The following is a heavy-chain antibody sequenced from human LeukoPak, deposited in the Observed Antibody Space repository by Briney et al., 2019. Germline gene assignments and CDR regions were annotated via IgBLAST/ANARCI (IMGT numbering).Heavy chain of an antibody. D-gene: IGHD1-1*01. CDR3: TSWGDRFQRQFDY. J-gene: IGHJ4*02. CDR2: IRYDGSNK. V-gene: IGHV3-30*02. CDR1: GFTFSSYG. Sequence: QAGGSLRLSCAASGFTFSSYGMHWVRQAPGKGLEWVAFIRYDGSNKYYADSVKGRFTISRDYSKNTLYLQMNSLRAEDTAVYYCTSWGDRFQRQFDYWGQGTLVTVSS.